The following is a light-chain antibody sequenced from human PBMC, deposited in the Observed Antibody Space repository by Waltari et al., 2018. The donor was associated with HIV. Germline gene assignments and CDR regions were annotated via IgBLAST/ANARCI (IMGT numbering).Light chain of an antibody. J-gene: IGLJ1*01. CDR3: QVWDGSSDHLYV. CDR2: FVT. V-gene: IGLV3-21*04. CDR1: NIGRKN. Sequence: SYVLTQPPSVSAAPGETARITCWGNNIGRKNVHWYQQKPGQAPVLVIYFVTDRPSGTPERFAGSNSGNTATLTISRVEAGDEADYYCQVWDGSSDHLYVFGAGTTVTVL.